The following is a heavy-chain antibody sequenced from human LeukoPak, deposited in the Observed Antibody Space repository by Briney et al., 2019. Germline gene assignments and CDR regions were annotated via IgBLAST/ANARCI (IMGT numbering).Heavy chain of an antibody. CDR1: GGSISSYY. D-gene: IGHD6-13*01. CDR2: IYYSGST. V-gene: IGHV4-59*01. J-gene: IGHJ3*02. Sequence: SETLSLTCTVSGGSISSYYWSWIRQPPGRGLEWIGYIYYSGSTNYNPSLKSRVTISVDTSKNQFSLKLSSVSAADTAVYYCARAGRGGSSWYQGAFDIWGQGTMVTVSS. CDR3: ARAGRGGSSWYQGAFDI.